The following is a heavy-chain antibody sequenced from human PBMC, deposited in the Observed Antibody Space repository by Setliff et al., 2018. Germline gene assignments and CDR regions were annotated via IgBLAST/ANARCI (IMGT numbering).Heavy chain of an antibody. V-gene: IGHV5-51*01. J-gene: IGHJ3*01. D-gene: IGHD2-21*01. Sequence: ESLKISCKASGYDFNTYWIAWVRQRPGNGLEWMGIMYPEDSDTKYSPSFQGQITISADKSLRTAYLQWSSLKTSDTATYYCARDLPTEYETIRDTFDVWGQGTKVTVSS. CDR2: MYPEDSDT. CDR1: GYDFNTYW. CDR3: ARDLPTEYETIRDTFDV.